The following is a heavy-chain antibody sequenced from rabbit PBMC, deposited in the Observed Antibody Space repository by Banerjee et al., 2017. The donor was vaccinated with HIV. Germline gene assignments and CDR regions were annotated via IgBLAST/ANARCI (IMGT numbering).Heavy chain of an antibody. CDR3: ARERGTYTYHYAGYANSNDAFDP. D-gene: IGHD7-1*01. V-gene: IGHV1S40*01. CDR2: IAAGSSGST. Sequence: EGSLTLTCTASGFSFSSGYYMCWVRQAPGKGLEWIGCIAAGSSGSTYYASWAKGRFTISKTSSTTVTLQMTSLTAADTATYFCARERGTYTYHYAGYANSNDAFDPWGPGTLVTVS. J-gene: IGHJ2*01. CDR1: GFSFSSGYY.